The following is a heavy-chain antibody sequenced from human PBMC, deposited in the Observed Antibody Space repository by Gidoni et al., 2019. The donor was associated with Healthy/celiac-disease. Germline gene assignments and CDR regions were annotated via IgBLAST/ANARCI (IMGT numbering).Heavy chain of an antibody. CDR2: ISWNSGSI. Sequence: EVQLVASGGGLVQPGRSLRLSCAASGFTFDDYAMHWVRQAPGKGLEWVSGISWNSGSIGYADSVKGRFTISRDNAKNSLYLQMNSLRAEDTALYYCAKASDYDSSGYHFDYWGQGTLVTVSS. CDR1: GFTFDDYA. V-gene: IGHV3-9*01. CDR3: AKASDYDSSGYHFDY. J-gene: IGHJ4*02. D-gene: IGHD3-22*01.